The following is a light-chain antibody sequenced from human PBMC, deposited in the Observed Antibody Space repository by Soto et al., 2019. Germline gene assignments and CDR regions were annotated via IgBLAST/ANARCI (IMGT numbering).Light chain of an antibody. V-gene: IGLV2-8*01. CDR3: TSYAGGNNV. CDR2: EVN. Sequence: QSALTQPPSASGSPGQSVTISCTGTSSDVGGYNFVSCYQQYPGKVPKLIIYEVNKRPSGVPDRFSGSKSGNTASLTVSGLQADDEADYYCTSYAGGNNVFGTGTKLTVL. J-gene: IGLJ1*01. CDR1: SSDVGGYNF.